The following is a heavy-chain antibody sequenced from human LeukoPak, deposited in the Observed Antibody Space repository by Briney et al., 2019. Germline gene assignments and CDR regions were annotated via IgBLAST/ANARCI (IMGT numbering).Heavy chain of an antibody. CDR2: IYYSGST. V-gene: IGHV4-31*03. CDR3: ARDPSQYYYYGMDV. J-gene: IGHJ6*02. Sequence: SETLSLTCTVSGGSISSSSYYWSWIRQHPGKGLEWIGYIYYSGSTYYNPSLKSRVTISVDTSKNQFSLKLSSVTAADTAVYYCARDPSQYYYYGMDVWGQGTTVTVSS. CDR1: GGSISSSSYY.